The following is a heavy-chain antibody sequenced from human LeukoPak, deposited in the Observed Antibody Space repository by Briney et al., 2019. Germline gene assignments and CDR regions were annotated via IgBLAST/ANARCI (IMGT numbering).Heavy chain of an antibody. CDR2: FDPEDGET. Sequence: ASVKVSCKASGGTFSSYAISWVRQAPGKGLEWMGGFDPEDGETIYAQKFQGRVTMTEDTSTDTAYMELSSLRSEDTAVYYCATAKSSTAYYYYYYGMDVWGQGTTVTVSS. D-gene: IGHD6-13*01. J-gene: IGHJ6*02. V-gene: IGHV1-24*01. CDR3: ATAKSSTAYYYYYYGMDV. CDR1: GGTFSSYA.